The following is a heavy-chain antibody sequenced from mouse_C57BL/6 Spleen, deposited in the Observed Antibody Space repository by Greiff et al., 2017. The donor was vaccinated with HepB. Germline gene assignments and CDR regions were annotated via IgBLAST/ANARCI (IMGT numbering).Heavy chain of an antibody. CDR1: GFTFRSYA. CDR2: ISDGGSYT. D-gene: IGHD2-4*01. CDR3: AREDYDEAWFAY. V-gene: IGHV5-4*01. J-gene: IGHJ3*01. Sequence: EVTVEESGGGLVKPGGSLTLSCAASGFTFRSYAMSWVRQTPEKRLEWVATISDGGSYTYYPDNVKGRFTISRDNAKNNLYLQMSHLKSEDTAMYYCAREDYDEAWFAYWGQGTLVTVSA.